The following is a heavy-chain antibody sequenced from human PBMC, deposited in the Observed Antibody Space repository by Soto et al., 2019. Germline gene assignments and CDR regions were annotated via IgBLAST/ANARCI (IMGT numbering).Heavy chain of an antibody. Sequence: EVQLLESGGGLVQPGGALRLSCAASGFTFSSHAMSWVRQAPGKGLEWLSSISGGAEGAYYADSVKGRFTISRDNSKNTLYLQMNSLRAADTDVYYCARDLWWYLHWGQGTLVTVSS. J-gene: IGHJ4*02. CDR1: GFTFSSHA. D-gene: IGHD2-15*01. CDR3: ARDLWWYLH. V-gene: IGHV3-23*01. CDR2: ISGGAEGA.